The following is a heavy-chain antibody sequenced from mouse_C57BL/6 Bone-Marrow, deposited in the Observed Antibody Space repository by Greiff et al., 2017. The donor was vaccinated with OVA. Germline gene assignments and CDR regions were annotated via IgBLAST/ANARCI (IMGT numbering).Heavy chain of an antibody. CDR3: TRSYSNYGDFDY. Sequence: QVQLQQSGAELVRPGASVTLSCKASGYTFTDYEMHWVKQTPVHGLEWIGAIDPETGGTAYNQKFKGKAILTADKSSSTAYMELRSRTSEDSAVYYCTRSYSNYGDFDYWCQGTTLTVSS. V-gene: IGHV1-15*01. CDR2: IDPETGGT. J-gene: IGHJ2*01. CDR1: GYTFTDYE. D-gene: IGHD2-5*01.